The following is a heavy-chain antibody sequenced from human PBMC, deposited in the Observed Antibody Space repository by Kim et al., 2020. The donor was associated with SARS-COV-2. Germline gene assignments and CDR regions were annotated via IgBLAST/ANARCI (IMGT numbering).Heavy chain of an antibody. D-gene: IGHD2-15*01. Sequence: GGSLRLSCAASGFTFSSYGMHWVRQAPGKGLEWVAVIWYDGSNKYYADSVKGRFTISRDNSKNTLYLQMNSLRAEDTAVYYCAILGRAVYFDYWGQGTLVTVSS. CDR3: AILGRAVYFDY. CDR1: GFTFSSYG. CDR2: IWYDGSNK. J-gene: IGHJ4*02. V-gene: IGHV3-33*08.